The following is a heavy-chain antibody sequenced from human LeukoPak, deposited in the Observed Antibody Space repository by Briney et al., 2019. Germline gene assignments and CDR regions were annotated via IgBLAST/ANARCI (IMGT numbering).Heavy chain of an antibody. Sequence: PSETLSLTCTVSGGSISSGGYYWSWIRQPPGKGLEWIGYIYHSGSTYYNPSLKSRVTISVDRSKNQFSLKLSSVTAADTAVYYCARIPKAYSSSPGFDYWGQGTLVTVSS. CDR2: IYHSGST. V-gene: IGHV4-30-2*01. CDR1: GGSISSGGYY. J-gene: IGHJ4*02. D-gene: IGHD6-6*01. CDR3: ARIPKAYSSSPGFDY.